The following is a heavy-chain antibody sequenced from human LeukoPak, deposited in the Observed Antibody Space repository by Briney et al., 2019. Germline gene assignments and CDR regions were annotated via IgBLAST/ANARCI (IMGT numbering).Heavy chain of an antibody. J-gene: IGHJ4*02. CDR1: GFSLSTSAVG. CDR3: ASSRYDILTGHYNFDY. Sequence: SGPTLVKPTQTLTLTCTFSGFSLSTSAVGVGWIRQPPGKALEWLALIYWNNDNRYSPSLKSRLTITTDTSKSQVVLTMTNMDPVDTATYYCASSRYDILTGHYNFDYWGQGTLVTVSS. V-gene: IGHV2-5*01. D-gene: IGHD3-9*01. CDR2: IYWNNDN.